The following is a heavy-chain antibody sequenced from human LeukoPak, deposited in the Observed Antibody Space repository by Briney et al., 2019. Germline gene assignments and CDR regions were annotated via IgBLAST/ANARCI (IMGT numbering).Heavy chain of an antibody. D-gene: IGHD5-18*01. V-gene: IGHV3-23*01. CDR3: AKGVDTAMVLDY. J-gene: IGHJ4*02. CDR2: ISGSGGST. CDR1: GYTFSSYA. Sequence: GGSLILACAASGYTFSSYAMSWVRQAPGRGLEWVSAISGSGGSTYYADSVKGRFTISRDNSKNTLYLQMNSLRAEDTAVYYCAKGVDTAMVLDYWGQGTLVTVSS.